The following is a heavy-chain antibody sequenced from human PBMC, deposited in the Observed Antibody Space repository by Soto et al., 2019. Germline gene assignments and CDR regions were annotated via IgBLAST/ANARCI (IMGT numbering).Heavy chain of an antibody. CDR1: GFMFSTYA. Sequence: SGGSLRLSCAASGFMFSTYAMTWVRQAPGKGLEWVATITNTGGGTYYADSVKGRFTNSRDNSNNTLYLQMYSLRAEDTAVYFCKSRPSYYNMDVWGQGTMVTVSS. CDR2: ITNTGGGT. CDR3: KSRPSYYNMDV. V-gene: IGHV3-23*01. J-gene: IGHJ6*02.